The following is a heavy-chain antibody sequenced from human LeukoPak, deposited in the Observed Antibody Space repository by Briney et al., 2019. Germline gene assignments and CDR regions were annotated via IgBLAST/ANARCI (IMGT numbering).Heavy chain of an antibody. CDR1: GYTFTSYA. V-gene: IGHV7-4-1*02. CDR3: ARSSSAIDYGDYVVIYWFDP. Sequence: ASVKVSCKASGYTFTSYAMNWVRQAPGQGLEWMGWINTNTGNPTYAQGFTGRFVFSLDTSVSTAYLQISSLKAEDTAVYYCARSSSAIDYGDYVVIYWFDPWGQGTLVTVSS. CDR2: INTNTGNP. D-gene: IGHD4-17*01. J-gene: IGHJ5*02.